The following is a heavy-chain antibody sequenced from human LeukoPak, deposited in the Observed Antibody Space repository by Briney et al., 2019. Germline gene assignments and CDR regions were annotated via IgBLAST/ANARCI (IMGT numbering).Heavy chain of an antibody. J-gene: IGHJ5*02. V-gene: IGHV1-18*01. CDR1: GYTFTTYG. CDR2: ISTYNGNT. D-gene: IGHD6-6*01. Sequence: PSVKVSCKASGYTFTTYGISWVRQAPCQGLQWMGWISTYNGNTNYAQQFQGRVTMTTDTSMSTTYMELRSLRSDDTAVYYCARDLIAVRPGWFDPWGQGSLVTVSS. CDR3: ARDLIAVRPGWFDP.